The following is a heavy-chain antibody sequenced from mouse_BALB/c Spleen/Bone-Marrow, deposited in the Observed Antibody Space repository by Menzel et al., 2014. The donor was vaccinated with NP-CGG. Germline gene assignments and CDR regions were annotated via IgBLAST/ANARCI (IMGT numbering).Heavy chain of an antibody. CDR1: GFTFSDYY. CDR3: ARDGNYYAMDY. D-gene: IGHD2-1*01. CDR2: ISDGGSYT. V-gene: IGHV5-4*02. Sequence: EVKVVESGGGLVKPGGSLKLSCAASGFTFSDYYMYWVRQTPEKRLEWVATISDGGSYTYYPDSVKGRFTISRDNAKNNLYPQMSSLKSEDTAMYYCARDGNYYAMDYWGQGTSVTVSS. J-gene: IGHJ4*01.